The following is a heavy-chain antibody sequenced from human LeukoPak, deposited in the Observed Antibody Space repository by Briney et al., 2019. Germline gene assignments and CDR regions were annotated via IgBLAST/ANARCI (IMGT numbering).Heavy chain of an antibody. CDR2: IYSGGST. J-gene: IGHJ6*02. Sequence: PGGSLRLSCAASGFTVSSNYVSWVRQAPGKGLEWVSVIYSGGSTYYADSVKGRFTISRDNSKNTLYLQMNSLRAEDTAVYYCARVRTYGSGSYPTYYYYGMDVWGQGTTVTVSS. V-gene: IGHV3-53*01. CDR1: GFTVSSNY. CDR3: ARVRTYGSGSYPTYYYYGMDV. D-gene: IGHD3-10*01.